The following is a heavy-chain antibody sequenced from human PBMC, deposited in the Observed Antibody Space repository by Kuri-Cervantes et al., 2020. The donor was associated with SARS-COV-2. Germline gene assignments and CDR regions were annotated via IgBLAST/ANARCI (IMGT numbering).Heavy chain of an antibody. D-gene: IGHD3-10*01. Sequence: GGSLRLSCAASGFTFDDYAMHWVRQAPGKGLEWVSGISWNSGSIGYADSVKGRFTIPRDNAKNSLYLQMNSLRAEDMALYRCAKALGGVKGGWHTFYHSYVDVWGKGTTITGSS. V-gene: IGHV3-9*03. CDR3: AKALGGVKGGWHTFYHSYVDV. J-gene: IGHJ6*03. CDR2: ISWNSGSI. CDR1: GFTFDDYA.